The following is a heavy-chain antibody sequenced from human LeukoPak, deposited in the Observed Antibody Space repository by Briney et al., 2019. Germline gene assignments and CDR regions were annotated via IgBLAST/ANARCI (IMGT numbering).Heavy chain of an antibody. J-gene: IGHJ6*04. D-gene: IGHD5-18*01. CDR2: TYYRSKWYN. CDR3: AREPPGYSYGSRYYGMDV. Sequence: SQTLSLTCAISGDSVSSNSAARNWIRQSPSRGLEWLGRTYYRSKWYNDYAVSVKSRITINPDTSKNQFSLQLNSVTPEDTAVYYCAREPPGYSYGSRYYGMDVWGKGTTVTVSS. CDR1: GDSVSSNSAA. V-gene: IGHV6-1*01.